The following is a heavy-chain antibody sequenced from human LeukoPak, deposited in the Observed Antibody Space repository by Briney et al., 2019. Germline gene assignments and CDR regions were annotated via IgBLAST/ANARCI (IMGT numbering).Heavy chain of an antibody. J-gene: IGHJ4*02. CDR3: ARGIVVVVAATYYFDY. V-gene: IGHV4-30-2*01. D-gene: IGHD2-15*01. Sequence: SETLSLTCAVSGGSISSGGYSWSWIRRPPGKGLEWIGYIYHSGSTYYNPSLKSRVTISVDTSKNQFSLKLSSVTAADTAVYYCARGIVVVVAATYYFDYWGQGTLVTVSS. CDR2: IYHSGST. CDR1: GGSISSGGYS.